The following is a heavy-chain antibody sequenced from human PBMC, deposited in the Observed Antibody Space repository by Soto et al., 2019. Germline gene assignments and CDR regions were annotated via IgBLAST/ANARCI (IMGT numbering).Heavy chain of an antibody. J-gene: IGHJ4*02. V-gene: IGHV4-4*07. CDR2: AYSSGPT. D-gene: IGHD3-10*01. Sequence: SETLSPPYTVSGGSINNYWWSWTRQPSWKGRESMWRAYSSGPTDYNPSLNSRATMSVETSKNQFSRKLSSVAAADTAVYYCARDIGSYAYREGYWGQG. CDR3: ARDIGSYAYREGY. CDR1: GGSINNYW.